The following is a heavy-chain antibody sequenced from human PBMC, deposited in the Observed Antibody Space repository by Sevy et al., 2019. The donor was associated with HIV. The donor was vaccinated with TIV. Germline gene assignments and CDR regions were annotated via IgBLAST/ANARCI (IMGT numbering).Heavy chain of an antibody. CDR2: LSFGCGEI. D-gene: IGHD2-8*01. Sequence: GGSLRLSCAASGFTFSKYSMSWVRQPPGKGLEWVSTLSFGCGEINYADSVKGRFTRSSDNSKSSVYLQMNNLRPEDTAVYYCAREGCTKPHDYWGQGTLVTVSS. J-gene: IGHJ4*02. CDR1: GFTFSKYS. V-gene: IGHV3-23*01. CDR3: AREGCTKPHDY.